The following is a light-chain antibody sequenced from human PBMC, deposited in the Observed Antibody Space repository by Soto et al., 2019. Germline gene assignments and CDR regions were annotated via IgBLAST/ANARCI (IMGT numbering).Light chain of an antibody. Sequence: QSALTQPRSVSGSPGQSVTISCAGTNSHVGGYDSVSWYQQHPGKAPKFMIYDVSRRPSGVPDRFSGSKSGNTASLTISGLQADDEADYYCCSYAGSDTFKVFGGGTTLTV. CDR1: NSHVGGYDS. V-gene: IGLV2-11*01. CDR2: DVS. CDR3: CSYAGSDTFKV. J-gene: IGLJ3*02.